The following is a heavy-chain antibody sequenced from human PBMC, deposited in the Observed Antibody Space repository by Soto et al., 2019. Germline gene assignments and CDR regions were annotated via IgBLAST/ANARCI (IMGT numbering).Heavy chain of an antibody. CDR2: TNQDGSEK. D-gene: IGHD1-26*01. CDR3: SGGVGDAF. J-gene: IGHJ4*02. Sequence: EVHLVESGGGLVQTGGSLRLSCAIFEGTVIRDWMNWVRQAPGKGLEWVAHTNQDGSEKYYVDSVKGRFTISRDNDKNSLYLQMNSLRAEERALYYCSGGVGDAFWGQGTLVTVSS. CDR1: EGTVIRDW. V-gene: IGHV3-7*04.